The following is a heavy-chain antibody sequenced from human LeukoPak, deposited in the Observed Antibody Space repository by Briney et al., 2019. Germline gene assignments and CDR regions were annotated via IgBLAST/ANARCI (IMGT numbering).Heavy chain of an antibody. J-gene: IGHJ4*02. V-gene: IGHV3-43*02. CDR1: GLPIA. D-gene: IGHD6-13*01. CDR3: AKESAKFDY. Sequence: GGSLRLPCVPSGLPIAMHLVRQAPGKGLEWVSLISDDGVSTFYADSVKGRFSISRDNSKNSLYLEMNSLRTENSAMYYCAKESAKFDYWGQGTLVAVSS. CDR2: ISDDGVST.